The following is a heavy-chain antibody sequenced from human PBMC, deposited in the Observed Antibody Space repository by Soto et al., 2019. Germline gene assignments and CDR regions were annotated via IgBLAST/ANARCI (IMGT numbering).Heavy chain of an antibody. CDR3: ARIAVAGGGTNDY. J-gene: IGHJ4*02. V-gene: IGHV4-39*01. Sequence: SETLSLTCTVSGGSISSSSYYWGWIRQPPGKGLEWIGSIYYSGSTYYNPSLKSRVTISVDTSKNQFPLKLSSVTAADTAVYYCARIAVAGGGTNDYWGQGTLVTVSS. CDR1: GGSISSSSYY. D-gene: IGHD6-19*01. CDR2: IYYSGST.